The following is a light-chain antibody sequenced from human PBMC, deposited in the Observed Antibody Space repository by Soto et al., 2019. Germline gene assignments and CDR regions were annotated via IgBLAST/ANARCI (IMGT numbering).Light chain of an antibody. CDR3: QQYSSYWT. V-gene: IGKV1-5*03. J-gene: IGKJ1*01. CDR2: KAS. CDR1: QSISTW. Sequence: DIQMTQSPSTLPASVGDRVTITCRASQSISTWLAWYQQKPGKAPNLLIYKASYLASGVPSRFSGGGSGTEFTLTISSLQHDDFATYYCQQYSSYWTFGQGTKLEIK.